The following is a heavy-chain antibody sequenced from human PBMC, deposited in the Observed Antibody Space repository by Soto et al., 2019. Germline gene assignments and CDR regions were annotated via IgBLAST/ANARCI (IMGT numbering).Heavy chain of an antibody. Sequence: GGSLRLSCEVSGFTFSSYWMSWVHQAPGKGLEWVANIKHDASERYYVDSVKGRFTISRDNAKNSLYLQMSSLRAEDTAVYYCARDNSWGLLDPWGQGTLVTVSS. J-gene: IGHJ5*02. CDR1: GFTFSSYW. CDR2: IKHDASER. CDR3: ARDNSWGLLDP. D-gene: IGHD3-16*01. V-gene: IGHV3-7*05.